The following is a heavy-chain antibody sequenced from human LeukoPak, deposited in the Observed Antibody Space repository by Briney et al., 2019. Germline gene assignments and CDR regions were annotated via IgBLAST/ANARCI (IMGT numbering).Heavy chain of an antibody. J-gene: IGHJ4*02. CDR2: ISGSGGRS. CDR1: GFSFSSYA. Sequence: PGGSLRLSCAASGFSFSSYAMSWVRQAPGKGLEWMSCISGSGGRSYTADPVRGRFTISRDANPLFLHMDSLRADDTALYYCARHADHYASTGHWDFWGPGTLLFVSS. CDR3: ARHADHYASTGHWDF. D-gene: IGHD3-22*01. V-gene: IGHV3-23*01.